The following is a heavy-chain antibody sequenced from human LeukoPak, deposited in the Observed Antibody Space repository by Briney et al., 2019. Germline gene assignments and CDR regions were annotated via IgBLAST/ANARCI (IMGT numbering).Heavy chain of an antibody. D-gene: IGHD1-1*01. CDR3: ARALFGNDRVSFTEFDF. CDR2: IRTYNGET. J-gene: IGHJ4*02. CDR1: GGTFSSYT. Sequence: ASVKVSCKASGGTFSSYTISWVRQAPGQGLEWMGWIRTYNGETHYAEKLQGRVTMTTDTSTNTAYVELRSLTSDDTAVYYCARALFGNDRVSFTEFDFWGQGTLVTVSS. V-gene: IGHV1-18*01.